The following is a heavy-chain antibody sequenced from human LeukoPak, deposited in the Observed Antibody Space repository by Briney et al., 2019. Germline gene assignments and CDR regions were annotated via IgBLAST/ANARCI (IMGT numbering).Heavy chain of an antibody. CDR3: ARDKLGDFWSGYYIGWFDP. Sequence: SVKVSCKASGGTFSSYAISWVRRAPGQGLEWMGRIIPIFGTANYAQKFQGRVTITTDESTSTAYMELSSLRSEDTAVYYCARDKLGDFWSGYYIGWFDPWGQGTLVTVSS. CDR1: GGTFSSYA. D-gene: IGHD3-3*01. V-gene: IGHV1-69*05. J-gene: IGHJ5*02. CDR2: IIPIFGTA.